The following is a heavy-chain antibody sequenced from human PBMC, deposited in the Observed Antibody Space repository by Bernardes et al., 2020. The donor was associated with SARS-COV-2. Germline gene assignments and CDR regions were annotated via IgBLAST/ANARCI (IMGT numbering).Heavy chain of an antibody. CDR1: GFTFSSYG. V-gene: IGHV3-33*01. J-gene: IGHJ4*02. D-gene: IGHD6-19*01. CDR3: AREGSGWTFDY. Sequence: VGSLRLSCAASGFTFSSYGMHWVRQAPGKGLEWVAVIWYDGSNKYYADSVKGRFTISRDNSKNTLYLQMNSLRAEDTAVYYCAREGSGWTFDYWGQGTLVTVSS. CDR2: IWYDGSNK.